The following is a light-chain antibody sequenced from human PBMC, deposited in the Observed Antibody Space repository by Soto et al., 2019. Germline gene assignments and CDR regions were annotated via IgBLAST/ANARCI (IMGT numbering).Light chain of an antibody. CDR2: NVT. J-gene: IGLJ1*01. Sequence: QSVLIQPPSVSGSPGQSVTISCTGTSSDVGSYDYVSWYQQHPGTVPKPMIYNVTTQPSGVPDRFSGSRSGNSASMTISGLQDEDEADYSCCSYTSSATYVFETGTKLTVL. CDR3: CSYTSSATYV. V-gene: IGLV2-11*01. CDR1: SSDVGSYDY.